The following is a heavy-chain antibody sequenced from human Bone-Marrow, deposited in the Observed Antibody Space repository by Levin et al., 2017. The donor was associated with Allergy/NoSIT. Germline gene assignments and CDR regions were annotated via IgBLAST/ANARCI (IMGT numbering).Heavy chain of an antibody. V-gene: IGHV4-61*01. Sequence: TSQTLSLTCTVSGGSVSSGSYYWSWIRQPPGKGLEWIGYFHYGGNTNYNPSLKSRVTISLDTSKNQVSLKLSSVTAADTAVYYCARNDFWGGSGAFDFWGQGTKITVSS. J-gene: IGHJ3*01. CDR3: ARNDFWGGSGAFDF. D-gene: IGHD3-3*01. CDR2: FHYGGNT. CDR1: GGSVSSGSYY.